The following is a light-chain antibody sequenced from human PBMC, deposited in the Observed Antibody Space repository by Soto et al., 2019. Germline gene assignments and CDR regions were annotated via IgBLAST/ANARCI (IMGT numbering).Light chain of an antibody. CDR3: QQRSTWPPT. CDR2: GAS. Sequence: EIVMPQAPATLSLSPGERPILPWRASQSVSSNLAWYQQKPGQAPRLLIYGASNRAAGIPDRFSGSGSGTEFTLTISSLQSEDYALYYCQQRSTWPPTFGQGTRLEIK. CDR1: QSVSSN. V-gene: IGKV3D-15*01. J-gene: IGKJ5*01.